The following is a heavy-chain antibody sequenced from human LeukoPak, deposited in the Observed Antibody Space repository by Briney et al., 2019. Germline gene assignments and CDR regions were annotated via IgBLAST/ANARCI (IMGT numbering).Heavy chain of an antibody. J-gene: IGHJ3*02. CDR1: GGSFSGYY. CDR2: INHSGST. CDR3: ARGLQWLSAFDI. Sequence: SETLSLTCAVYGGSFSGYYWSWIRQPPGKGLEWIGEINHSGSTNYNPSLKSRVTISVDTSKNQFSLKLSSATAADTAVYYCARGLQWLSAFDIWGQGTMVTVSS. D-gene: IGHD6-19*01. V-gene: IGHV4-34*01.